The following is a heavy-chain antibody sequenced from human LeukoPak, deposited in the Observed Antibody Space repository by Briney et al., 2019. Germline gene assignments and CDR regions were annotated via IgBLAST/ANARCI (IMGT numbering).Heavy chain of an antibody. CDR3: ARPRAAPDTYYFDY. CDR2: IRANKGNT. Sequence: ASVTVSCKSSGYTFTIYGISWVRQAPGQGLEWMGWIRANKGNTNYAQNFRGRVTMTTDTSTSTAYMELRSLRSDDTAVYFCARPRAAPDTYYFDYWGQGTLVTVSS. V-gene: IGHV1-18*01. J-gene: IGHJ4*02. CDR1: GYTFTIYG. D-gene: IGHD6-13*01.